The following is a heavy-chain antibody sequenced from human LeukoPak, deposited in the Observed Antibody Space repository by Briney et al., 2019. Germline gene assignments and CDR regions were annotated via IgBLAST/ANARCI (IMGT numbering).Heavy chain of an antibody. CDR3: AKDRIRGDSY. D-gene: IGHD3-16*01. CDR1: GFMFSNYA. Sequence: GGSLRLSCAASGFMFSNYAISWVRQAPGKGPEWVSSISETSGATFYTDSVKGRFTISRDNSKNTVYLQMNSLRDEDTAVYYCAKDRIRGDSYWGQGTLVTVSS. CDR2: ISETSGAT. J-gene: IGHJ4*02. V-gene: IGHV3-23*01.